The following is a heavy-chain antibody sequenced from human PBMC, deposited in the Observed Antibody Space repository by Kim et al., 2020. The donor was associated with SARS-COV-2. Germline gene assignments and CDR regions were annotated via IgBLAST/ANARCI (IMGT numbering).Heavy chain of an antibody. J-gene: IGHJ3*02. D-gene: IGHD6-13*01. Sequence: KGRFTISRDNSQNTLYLQMNRLRAEDTAVYYCAKDIAAAGTEKDEGAFDIWGQGTMVTVSS. V-gene: IGHV3-23*03. CDR3: AKDIAAAGTEKDEGAFDI.